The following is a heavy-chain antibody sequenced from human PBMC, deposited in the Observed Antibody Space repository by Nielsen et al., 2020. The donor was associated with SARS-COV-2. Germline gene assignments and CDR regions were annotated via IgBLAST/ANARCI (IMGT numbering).Heavy chain of an antibody. D-gene: IGHD3-10*01. CDR1: GFTFSAYA. J-gene: IGHJ4*02. V-gene: IGHV3-9*01. Sequence: GGSLRLSCAASGFTFSAYAMIWVRQAAGKGLEWVSGISWNSGSIGYADSVKGRFTISRDNAKNSLYLQMNSLRAEDTALYYCAKAMYGSGSYSSFDYWGQGTLVTVSS. CDR3: AKAMYGSGSYSSFDY. CDR2: ISWNSGSI.